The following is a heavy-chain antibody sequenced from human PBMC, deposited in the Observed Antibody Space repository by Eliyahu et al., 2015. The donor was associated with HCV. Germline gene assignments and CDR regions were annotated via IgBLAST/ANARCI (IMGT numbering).Heavy chain of an antibody. Sequence: EVQLVESGGGLVKPGGSLRLSCAASGFTFSSYSMNWVRQAPGKRLEWVSSISSSSSYIYYADSVKGRFTISRDNAKNSLYLQMNSLRAEDTAVYYCARDSFRDTMVRAYYGMDVWGQGTTVTVSS. J-gene: IGHJ6*02. D-gene: IGHD3-10*01. V-gene: IGHV3-21*01. CDR1: GFTFSSYS. CDR3: ARDSFRDTMVRAYYGMDV. CDR2: ISSSSSYI.